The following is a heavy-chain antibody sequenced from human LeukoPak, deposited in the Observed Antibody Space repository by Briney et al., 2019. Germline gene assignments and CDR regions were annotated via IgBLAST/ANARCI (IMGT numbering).Heavy chain of an antibody. CDR2: IYYSGST. J-gene: IGHJ2*01. CDR3: ARDCRWYFDL. V-gene: IGHV4-39*07. Sequence: PSETLSLTCTVSGGSISSSSYYWGWIRQPPGKGLEWIGSIYYSGSTYYNPSLKSRVTISVDTSKNQFSLKLSSVTAADTAVYYCARDCRWYFDLWGRGTLVTVSS. CDR1: GGSISSSSYY.